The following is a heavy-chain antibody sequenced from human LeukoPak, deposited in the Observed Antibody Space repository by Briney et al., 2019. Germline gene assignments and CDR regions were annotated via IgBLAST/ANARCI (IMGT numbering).Heavy chain of an antibody. CDR2: IFYTGST. CDR1: GGSISSGGYY. Sequence: SQTLSLTCTVSGGSISSGGYYWSWIRQHPGKGLEWIGYIFYTGSTNYNPSLKSRVTIAVDPSKNQFSLKLSSVTAADTAVYYCASGYSYGGWDYWGQGTLVTVSS. D-gene: IGHD5-18*01. J-gene: IGHJ4*02. CDR3: ASGYSYGGWDY. V-gene: IGHV4-61*08.